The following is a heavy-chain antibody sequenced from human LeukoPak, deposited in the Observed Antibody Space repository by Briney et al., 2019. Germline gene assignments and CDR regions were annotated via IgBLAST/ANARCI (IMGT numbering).Heavy chain of an antibody. CDR3: GYTNNFYH. D-gene: IGHD3-16*02. CDR2: IKHDGSEE. Sequence: GGSLRLSCAASGFTFRSYEINWVRQAPGQGLEWVANIKHDGSEEYYVDSVKGRFTISRDDGRNSVSLQMNSVRAEDTAVYYCGYTNNFYHWGQGTLVTVSS. J-gene: IGHJ4*02. CDR1: GFTFRSYE. V-gene: IGHV3-7*01.